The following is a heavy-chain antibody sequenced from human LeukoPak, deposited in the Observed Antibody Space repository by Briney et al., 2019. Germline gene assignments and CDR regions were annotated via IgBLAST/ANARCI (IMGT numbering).Heavy chain of an antibody. CDR1: GFTFSSYG. CDR3: ARVQYSSSWLSDYYYYGMDV. D-gene: IGHD6-13*01. Sequence: GGSLRLSCAASGFTFSSYGMNWVRQAPGKGLEWVSYISSSSSTIYYADSVKGRFTISRDNAKNSLYLQMNSLRAEDTAVYYCARVQYSSSWLSDYYYYGMDVWGQGTTVTVSS. J-gene: IGHJ6*02. V-gene: IGHV3-48*04. CDR2: ISSSSSTI.